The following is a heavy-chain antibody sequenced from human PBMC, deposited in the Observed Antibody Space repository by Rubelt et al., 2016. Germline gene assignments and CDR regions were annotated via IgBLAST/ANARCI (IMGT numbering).Heavy chain of an antibody. V-gene: IGHV3-7*01. CDR3: VRGGARYFDF. CDR1: GFTLSSYT. D-gene: IGHD1-26*01. J-gene: IGHJ4*02. Sequence: VQLVESGGGVVQPGGSLRLSCAASGFTLSSYTMSWVRQAPGKGLEWVAKMKEDGSDEHYVDSVKGRFTISRDNARNSLYLQMNSLRVEDTAVYYCVRGGARYFDFWGQGTLVTVSS. CDR2: MKEDGSDE.